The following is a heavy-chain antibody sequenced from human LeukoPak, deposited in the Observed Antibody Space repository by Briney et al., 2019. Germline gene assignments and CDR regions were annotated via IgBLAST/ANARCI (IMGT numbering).Heavy chain of an antibody. J-gene: IGHJ4*02. CDR3: ARPAVGRASAGNRDYYFDY. V-gene: IGHV3-11*03. CDR1: GVHFSDYY. Sequence: PGGSLRLSCAVSGVHFSDYYMSWIRQAPGKGLEWVSYISSSSSYTNYADSVKGRFTISRDNAKNSLYLQMNSLRAEDTAVYYCARPAVGRASAGNRDYYFDYWGQGTLVTVSS. CDR2: ISSSSSYT. D-gene: IGHD6-13*01.